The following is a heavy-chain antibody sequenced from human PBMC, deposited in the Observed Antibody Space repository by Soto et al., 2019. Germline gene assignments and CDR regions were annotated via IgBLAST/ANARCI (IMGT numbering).Heavy chain of an antibody. J-gene: IGHJ3*02. D-gene: IGHD2-15*01. CDR1: GFTFSRSA. Sequence: GXAVQVSCKTSGFTFSRSALQLVRQARGQRLEWMGWIVVGSGDTQYAQKLRERVTITRDMSTSTAHMEVSSLASEDTAVYYCAAELYSGGSCCSFDIWGQVTMVTVSS. CDR2: IVVGSGDT. CDR3: AAELYSGGSCCSFDI. V-gene: IGHV1-58*01.